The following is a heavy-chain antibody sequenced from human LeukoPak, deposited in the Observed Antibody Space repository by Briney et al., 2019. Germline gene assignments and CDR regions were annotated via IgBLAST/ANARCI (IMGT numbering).Heavy chain of an antibody. J-gene: IGHJ6*03. CDR2: ISSSSGYI. V-gene: IGHV3-21*01. CDR3: ARGGYQPYYYMDV. Sequence: GGSLRLSCAASGFTFSSYSMNWVRQAPGKGLEWVSSISSSSGYIFYADSVKGRFTISRDNSKNIVYLQMDSLRVDDTALYYCARGGYQPYYYMDVWGTGTTVTVSS. D-gene: IGHD2-2*01. CDR1: GFTFSSYS.